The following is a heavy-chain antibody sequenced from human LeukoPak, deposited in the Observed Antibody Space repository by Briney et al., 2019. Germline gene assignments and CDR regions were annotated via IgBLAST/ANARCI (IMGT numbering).Heavy chain of an antibody. CDR3: ARDTAAGFDY. CDR1: GGSFSGYY. V-gene: IGHV4-34*01. D-gene: IGHD6-13*01. CDR2: INHSGST. Sequence: SETLSLTCAVYGGSFSGYYWSWIRQPPGKGLEWIGEINHSGSTNYNPSLKSRVTISVDTSKNQFSLKLSSVTAADTAVYYCARDTAAGFDYWGQGTLVTVSS. J-gene: IGHJ4*02.